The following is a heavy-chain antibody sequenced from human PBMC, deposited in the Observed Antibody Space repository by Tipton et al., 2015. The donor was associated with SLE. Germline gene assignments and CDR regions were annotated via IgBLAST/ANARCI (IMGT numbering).Heavy chain of an antibody. CDR1: GGSISSSSYY. Sequence: TLSLTCTVSGGSISSSSYYWGWIRQPPGKGLEWIGSIYYSGSTYYNPSLKSRVTISVDTSKNQFSLKLSSVTAADTAVYYCARGGDIVATRGWYYMDVWGKGTTVTVSS. CDR3: ARGGDIVATRGWYYMDV. V-gene: IGHV4-39*07. J-gene: IGHJ6*03. CDR2: IYYSGST. D-gene: IGHD5-12*01.